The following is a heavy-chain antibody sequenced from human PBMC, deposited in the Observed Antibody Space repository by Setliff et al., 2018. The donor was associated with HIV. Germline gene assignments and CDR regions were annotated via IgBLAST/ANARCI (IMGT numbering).Heavy chain of an antibody. Sequence: ASVKVSCKTSGYTFVGYYIHWVRLAPGQGLEWMGRVNPYTGDTDYGQRFQGRVTMTRDTSINTAYMELSRLRSDDTAVYYCARSLSFYDSSGYYPPTDYYYGIDVWGQGTTVTVSS. D-gene: IGHD3-22*01. CDR1: GYTFVGYY. V-gene: IGHV1-2*06. J-gene: IGHJ6*02. CDR3: ARSLSFYDSSGYYPPTDYYYGIDV. CDR2: VNPYTGDT.